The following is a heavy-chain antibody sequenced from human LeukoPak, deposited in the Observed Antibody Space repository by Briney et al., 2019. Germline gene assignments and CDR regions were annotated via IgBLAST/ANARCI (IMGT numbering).Heavy chain of an antibody. D-gene: IGHD3-22*01. V-gene: IGHV1-24*01. CDR2: FDPESGET. Sequence: ASVKVSCKVSGYSLTELSIHWVRQAPGTGLEWMGGFDPESGETIYAEQFEAGVTMTEDTSTDTAYMELSSLRSEDTGLYFCATDLGDSDNYLNDAFDLWGQGTMVTVS. J-gene: IGHJ3*01. CDR1: GYSLTELS. CDR3: ATDLGDSDNYLNDAFDL.